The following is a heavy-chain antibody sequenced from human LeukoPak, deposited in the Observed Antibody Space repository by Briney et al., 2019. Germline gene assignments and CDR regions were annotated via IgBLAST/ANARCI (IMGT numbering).Heavy chain of an antibody. Sequence: SETLSLTCAVYGESFSGYYWSWIRQPPGKGLEWIGEINHSGSTNYNPSLKSRVTISVDTSKNQFSLKLSSVTAADTAVYYCARGLVTMIVNWFDPWGQGTLVTVSS. CDR2: INHSGST. V-gene: IGHV4-34*01. D-gene: IGHD3-22*01. CDR1: GESFSGYY. J-gene: IGHJ5*02. CDR3: ARGLVTMIVNWFDP.